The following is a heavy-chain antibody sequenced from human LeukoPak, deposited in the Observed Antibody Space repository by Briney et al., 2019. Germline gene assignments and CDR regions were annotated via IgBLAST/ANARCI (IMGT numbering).Heavy chain of an antibody. Sequence: GGSLRLSCTASGFTFSSHPMGWVRQAPGKGLEWVSAISDNGGSTNYADSVKGRFTISRDNSESTLYLQMNSLRAEDTALYYCAKDFSGSYPGYWGQRTLVTVSS. CDR3: AKDFSGSYPGY. CDR1: GFTFSSHP. J-gene: IGHJ4*02. V-gene: IGHV3-23*01. CDR2: ISDNGGST. D-gene: IGHD1-26*01.